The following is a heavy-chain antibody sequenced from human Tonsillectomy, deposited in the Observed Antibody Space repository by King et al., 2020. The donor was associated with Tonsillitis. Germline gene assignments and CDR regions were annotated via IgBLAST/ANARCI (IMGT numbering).Heavy chain of an antibody. CDR3: ASSLRWRSYWYFDL. CDR1: GGSISSYY. V-gene: IGHV4-59*01. CDR2: IYYSGST. J-gene: IGHJ2*01. Sequence: QLQESGPGLVKPSETLSLTCTVSGGSISSYYWSWIRQPPGKGLEWIGYIYYSGSTNYNPSLKSRVTISVDTSKNQFSLKLSSVTAADTAVYYCASSLRWRSYWYFDLWGRGTLVTVSS. D-gene: IGHD4-23*01.